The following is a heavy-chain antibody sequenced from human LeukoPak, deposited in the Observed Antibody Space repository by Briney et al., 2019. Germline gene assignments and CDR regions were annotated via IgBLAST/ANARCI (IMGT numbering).Heavy chain of an antibody. Sequence: PSQTLSLTCTVSGGSISSGSYYWSWIRQPAGKGLEWIGRIYTSGSTNYNPSLKSRVTISVDRSKNQFSLKLSSVTAADTAVYYCARGTYDILTGYLNYFDYWGQGTLVTVSS. V-gene: IGHV4-61*02. J-gene: IGHJ4*02. CDR3: ARGTYDILTGYLNYFDY. CDR2: IYTSGST. CDR1: GGSISSGSYY. D-gene: IGHD3-9*01.